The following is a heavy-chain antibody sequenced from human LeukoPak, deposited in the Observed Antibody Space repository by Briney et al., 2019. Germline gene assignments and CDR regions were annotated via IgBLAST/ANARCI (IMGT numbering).Heavy chain of an antibody. CDR2: IIPIFGTA. CDR1: GGTFSSYA. D-gene: IGHD3-22*01. CDR3: ARASFDSSGYRPYYFDY. Sequence: ASVKVSRKASGGTFSSYAISWVRQAPGQGLEWMGGIIPIFGTANYAQKFQGRVTITADESTSTAYMELSSLRSEDTAVYYCARASFDSSGYRPYYFDYWGQGTLVTVSS. V-gene: IGHV1-69*13. J-gene: IGHJ4*02.